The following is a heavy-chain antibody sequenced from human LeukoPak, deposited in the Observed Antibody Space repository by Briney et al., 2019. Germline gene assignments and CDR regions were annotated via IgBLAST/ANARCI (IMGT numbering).Heavy chain of an antibody. CDR1: GFTFSGSA. V-gene: IGHV3-73*01. D-gene: IGHD2-15*01. J-gene: IGHJ4*02. CDR2: IRSKANSYAT. CDR3: ATDRATQYFDY. Sequence: GGSLRLSCAASGFTFSGSAMHWVRQASGKGLEWVGRIRSKANSYATAYAASVKGRFTISRDDSKNTAYLQMNSLKTEDTAVYYCATDRATQYFDYWGQGTLVSVSS.